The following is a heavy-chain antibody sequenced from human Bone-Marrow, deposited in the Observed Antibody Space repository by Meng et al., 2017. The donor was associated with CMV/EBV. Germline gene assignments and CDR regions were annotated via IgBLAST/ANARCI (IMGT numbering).Heavy chain of an antibody. V-gene: IGHV3-23*01. CDR2: ISGSGGST. Sequence: GGSLRLSCAASGFTFSSYAMSWVRQAPGKGLEWVSAISGSGGSTYYADSVKGRFTISRDNSKNTLYLQMNSLRAEDTAVYYCARDPTYYYDSSGYSYYYYYGMDVWGQGTTVTVSS. J-gene: IGHJ6*02. CDR1: GFTFSSYA. CDR3: ARDPTYYYDSSGYSYYYYYGMDV. D-gene: IGHD3-22*01.